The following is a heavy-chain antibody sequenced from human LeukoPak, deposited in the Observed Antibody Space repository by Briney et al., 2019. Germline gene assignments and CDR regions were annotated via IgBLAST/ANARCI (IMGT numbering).Heavy chain of an antibody. CDR1: GFTFSSYA. D-gene: IGHD3-9*01. CDR2: ISGSGGST. CDR3: AKDARYFDWLLFYFDY. J-gene: IGHJ4*02. Sequence: PGGSLRLSCAASGFTFSSYAMSWVRQAPGKGLEWVSAISGSGGSTYYADSVKGRLTISRDNSKNTLYLQMNSLRAEDTAVYYCAKDARYFDWLLFYFDYWGQGTLVTVSS. V-gene: IGHV3-23*01.